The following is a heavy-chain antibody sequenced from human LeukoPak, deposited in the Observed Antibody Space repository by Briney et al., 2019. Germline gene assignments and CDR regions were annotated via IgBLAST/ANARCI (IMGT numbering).Heavy chain of an antibody. CDR3: ARASSGNYYVSCFDY. CDR1: GYTFTSYY. CDR2: INPSGGST. V-gene: IGHV1-46*01. Sequence: EASVKVSCKASGYTFTSYYMHWVRQAPGQGLEWMGIINPSGGSTSYAQKFQGRVTMTRDTSTSTVYMELSSLRSEDTAVYYCARASSGNYYVSCFDYWGQGTLVTVSS. J-gene: IGHJ4*02. D-gene: IGHD3-10*02.